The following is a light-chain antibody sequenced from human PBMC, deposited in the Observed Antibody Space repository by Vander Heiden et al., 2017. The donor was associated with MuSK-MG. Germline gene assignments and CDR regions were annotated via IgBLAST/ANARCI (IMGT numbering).Light chain of an antibody. CDR1: HSIGSW. CDR3: QQDNSYSWT. V-gene: IGKV1-5*03. Sequence: DMQVTQSPSTLSASLGDRVTITCRATHSIGSWMAWYQQKPGKVPTLLIYKASTLPSGVPSRFSGSGSGTEFTLTINSLQSEDFATYYCQQDNSYSWTFGQGTKVEVK. J-gene: IGKJ1*01. CDR2: KAS.